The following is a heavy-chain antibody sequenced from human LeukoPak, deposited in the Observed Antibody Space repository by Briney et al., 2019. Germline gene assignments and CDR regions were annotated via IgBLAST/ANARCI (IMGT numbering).Heavy chain of an antibody. J-gene: IGHJ4*02. D-gene: IGHD3-9*01. V-gene: IGHV1-18*01. Sequence: ASVKVSCKASGYTFTSYGISWVRQAPGQGLEWVGWISAYNGNTNYAQKLQGRVTMTTDTSTSTAYMELRGLRSDDTAVCYCSRDYDILTGYPYYFDYWGQGTLVTVSS. CDR3: SRDYDILTGYPYYFDY. CDR1: GYTFTSYG. CDR2: ISAYNGNT.